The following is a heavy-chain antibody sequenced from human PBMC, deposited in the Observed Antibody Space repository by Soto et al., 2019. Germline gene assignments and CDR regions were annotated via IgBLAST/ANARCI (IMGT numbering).Heavy chain of an antibody. CDR1: GVTMSYGAYS. J-gene: IGHJ4*02. Sequence: PSENLSLTCSVSGVTMSYGAYSWTWMRQSPGKGLAWLGYISPLETPYYNPSFRIRLSLSIDRTRNQFFLSLSSMTAADKAVYYCVRGGGYDSFDFGGQGIHVTVSS. V-gene: IGHV4-30-2*06. CDR2: ISPLETP. D-gene: IGHD2-15*01. CDR3: VRGGGYDSFDF.